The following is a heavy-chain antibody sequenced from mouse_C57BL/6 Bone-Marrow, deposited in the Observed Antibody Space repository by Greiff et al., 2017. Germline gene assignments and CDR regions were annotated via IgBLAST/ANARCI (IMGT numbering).Heavy chain of an antibody. CDR2: IDPSDSYT. J-gene: IGHJ1*03. D-gene: IGHD4-1*01. Sequence: QVQLQQPGAELVMPGASVKLSCKASGYTFTSYWMHWVKQRPGQGLEWIGEIDPSDSYTNYNQKFKGKSTLTVDKSSSTAYMQLSSLTSEDSAVYCSASNWDPYWYFDVWGTGTTVTVSS. CDR3: ASNWDPYWYFDV. V-gene: IGHV1-69*01. CDR1: GYTFTSYW.